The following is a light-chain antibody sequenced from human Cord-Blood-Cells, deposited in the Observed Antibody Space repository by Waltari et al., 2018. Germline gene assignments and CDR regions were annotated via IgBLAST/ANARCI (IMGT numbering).Light chain of an antibody. CDR2: GAS. V-gene: IGKV3-20*01. Sequence: EIVLTQSPATLSFSPGERATLSCRASQSVSSSYLAWYQQKPGQAPRLLIYGASSRATGIPDRFSGSGSGTDFTLTISRLEPEDFAVYYCQQYGSSPFTFGPGTKVDIK. CDR3: QQYGSSPFT. J-gene: IGKJ3*01. CDR1: QSVSSSY.